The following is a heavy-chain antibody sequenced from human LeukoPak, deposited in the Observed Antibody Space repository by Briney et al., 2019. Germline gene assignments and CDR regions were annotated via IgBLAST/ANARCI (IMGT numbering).Heavy chain of an antibody. Sequence: PGGSLRLSCVASGFTFSGYGMHWVRQAPGKGLEWVAFIRFDGSNKYYADSVKGRFTISRDNSKNTLYPQMNSLRAEDTAVYYCAKDHHDSSAFDYWGQGTLVTVSS. J-gene: IGHJ4*02. CDR2: IRFDGSNK. CDR1: GFTFSGYG. V-gene: IGHV3-30*02. CDR3: AKDHHDSSAFDY. D-gene: IGHD3-22*01.